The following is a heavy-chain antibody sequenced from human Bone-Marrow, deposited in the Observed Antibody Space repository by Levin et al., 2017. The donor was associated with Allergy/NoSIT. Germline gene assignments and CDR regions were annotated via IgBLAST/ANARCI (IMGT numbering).Heavy chain of an antibody. D-gene: IGHD5-12*01. CDR3: AREVIPRGSSRQWLPLDWFDP. Sequence: ASVKVSCKASGYSFTHYAIHWVCQAPGQRLEWMGWINPVNGNTKYSQNFQGRVTITKDTSASTVYVELSSLRSEDTAVYYCAREVIPRGSSRQWLPLDWFDPWGQGTLVTVSS. V-gene: IGHV1-3*01. CDR1: GYSFTHYA. J-gene: IGHJ5*02. CDR2: INPVNGNT.